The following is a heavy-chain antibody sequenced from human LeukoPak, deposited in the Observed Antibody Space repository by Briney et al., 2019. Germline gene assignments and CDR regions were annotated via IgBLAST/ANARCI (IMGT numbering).Heavy chain of an antibody. V-gene: IGHV1-8*01. CDR3: ARGRGSGHKENWFDP. Sequence: ASVKVSCKASGYTFTTYDINWVRQATGQGLEWMGWMNPNSGNAGYAQKFQGRVTMTRNTSITTAYMELSSLRSEDTAVYYCARGRGSGHKENWFDPWGQGTLVTVSS. J-gene: IGHJ5*02. CDR1: GYTFTTYD. CDR2: MNPNSGNA. D-gene: IGHD6-19*01.